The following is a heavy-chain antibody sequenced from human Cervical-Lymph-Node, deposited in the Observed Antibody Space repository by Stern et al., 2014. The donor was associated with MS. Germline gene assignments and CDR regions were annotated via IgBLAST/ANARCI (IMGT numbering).Heavy chain of an antibody. D-gene: IGHD2-15*01. CDR1: GYTFTSYG. Sequence: VQLVESGAEVKKPGASVKVSCKASGYTFTSYGISWVRQAPGQGLEWMGWMSAYNCNTNYAQKLQGRVTVTTDTSTSTAYMELWSQRSDDTAVYNCARGLLGSENAFDIWGQGTMVTVSS. J-gene: IGHJ3*02. CDR2: MSAYNCNT. CDR3: ARGLLGSENAFDI. V-gene: IGHV1-18*01.